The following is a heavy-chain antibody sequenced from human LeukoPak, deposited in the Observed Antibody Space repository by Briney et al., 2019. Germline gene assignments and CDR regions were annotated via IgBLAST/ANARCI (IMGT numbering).Heavy chain of an antibody. Sequence: ASVKVSCKASGGTFSSYAISWVGQAPGQGVEGMGGIIPIFGTANYAQKFQGRVTITADESTNTAYMEMGSLRSEDTAVYYCASNERYGDTRLFHFDYWDQGTLVTVSS. CDR1: GGTFSSYA. CDR2: IIPIFGTA. CDR3: ASNERYGDTRLFHFDY. V-gene: IGHV1-69*13. D-gene: IGHD4-17*01. J-gene: IGHJ4*02.